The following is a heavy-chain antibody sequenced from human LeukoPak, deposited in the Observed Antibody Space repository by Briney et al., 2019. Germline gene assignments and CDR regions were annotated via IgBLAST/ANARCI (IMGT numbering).Heavy chain of an antibody. CDR2: ISWNSGSI. Sequence: AGRSLRLSCAASGFTFDDYAMHWVRQAPGKGLEWVSGISWNSGSIGYADSVKGRFTISRDNAKNSLYLQMNSLRAEDTAVYYCARDLMSYIVVHGGSGSYPEYWGQGTLVTVSS. CDR3: ARDLMSYIVVHGGSGSYPEY. V-gene: IGHV3-9*01. J-gene: IGHJ4*02. CDR1: GFTFDDYA. D-gene: IGHD3-10*01.